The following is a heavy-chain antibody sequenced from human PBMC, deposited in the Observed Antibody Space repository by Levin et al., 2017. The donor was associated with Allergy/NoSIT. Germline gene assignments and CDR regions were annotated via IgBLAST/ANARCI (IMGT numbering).Heavy chain of an antibody. CDR3: VRALGANYDYVWGSYRYVGHGLDV. V-gene: IGHV3-30*04. J-gene: IGHJ6*02. CDR1: GLSFSLYA. CDR2: ISHEGSKI. D-gene: IGHD3-16*02. Sequence: PGGSLRLSCSVSGLSFSLYAMHWVRQAPGKGLEWVAVISHEGSKIFYADSVKGRFTISRDNARNTLNLQMSSLRADDTAVYYCVRALGANYDYVWGSYRYVGHGLDVWGQGTTVTVSS.